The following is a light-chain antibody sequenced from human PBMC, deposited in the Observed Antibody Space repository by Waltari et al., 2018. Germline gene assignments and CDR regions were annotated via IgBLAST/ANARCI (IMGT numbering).Light chain of an antibody. CDR1: QSIDKF. CDR3: QPTYTSLAWT. J-gene: IGKJ1*01. CDR2: AAS. Sequence: DIQMTQSPSSLSASVGDRVTITCRPRQSIDKFLNWYQKKPGKAPDLLIYAASTLQTGVPSRFSGSGSGTDFTLTITSLHSEDFATYYCQPTYTSLAWTFGQGTKVEIK. V-gene: IGKV1-39*01.